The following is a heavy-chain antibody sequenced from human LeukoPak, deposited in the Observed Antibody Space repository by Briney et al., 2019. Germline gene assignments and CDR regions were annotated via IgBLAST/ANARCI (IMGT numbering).Heavy chain of an antibody. J-gene: IGHJ4*02. CDR1: GSTFSDYY. V-gene: IGHV3-69-1*01. CDR3: ARDSDY. CDR2: ISSSSTI. Sequence: GGSLRLSCAASGSTFSDYYMSWIRQAPGKGLEWVSYISSSSTIYYADSVKGRFTISRDNAKNSLYLQMNSLRAEDTAVYYCARDSDYWGPGTLVTVSS.